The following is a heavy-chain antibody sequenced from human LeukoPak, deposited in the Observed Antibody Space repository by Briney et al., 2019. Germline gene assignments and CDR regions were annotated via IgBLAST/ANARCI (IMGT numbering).Heavy chain of an antibody. J-gene: IGHJ4*02. V-gene: IGHV3-33*01. CDR1: GFSFSSYG. CDR3: ASAAGPFDN. CDR2: IWYDGSNK. Sequence: PGRSLRLSCAASGFSFSSYGMHWVRQAPGKGLEWVAVIWYDGSNKYYADSVKGRFTISRDNSKNTLYLQMNRLRAEDTAVYYCASAAGPFDNWGQGTLVTVSS. D-gene: IGHD6-13*01.